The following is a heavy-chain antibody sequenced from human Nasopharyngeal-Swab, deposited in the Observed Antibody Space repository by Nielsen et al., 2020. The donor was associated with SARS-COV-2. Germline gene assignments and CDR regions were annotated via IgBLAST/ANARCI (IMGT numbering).Heavy chain of an antibody. CDR2: ISSDGNYI. J-gene: IGHJ4*02. CDR3: VKDKAGAGFDY. V-gene: IGHV3-30*18. D-gene: IGHD1-26*01. Sequence: GESLKISCAASGFSFNANSMHWVRQAPGKGLDWVASISSDGNYIYYGESVKGRFTISRDNSKNMLYLHMNSLRGDDTALYYCVKDKAGAGFDYWGQGTLVTVSS. CDR1: GFSFNANS.